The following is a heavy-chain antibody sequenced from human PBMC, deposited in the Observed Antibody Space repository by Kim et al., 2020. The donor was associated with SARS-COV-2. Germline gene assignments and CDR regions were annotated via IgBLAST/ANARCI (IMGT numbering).Heavy chain of an antibody. Sequence: LKRRGTISVDTSKNQFSLKLSSVTAADTAVYYCARHPWHYYVLPEGGFDPWGQGTLVTVSS. J-gene: IGHJ5*02. CDR3: ARHPWHYYVLPEGGFDP. D-gene: IGHD1-26*01. V-gene: IGHV4-39*01.